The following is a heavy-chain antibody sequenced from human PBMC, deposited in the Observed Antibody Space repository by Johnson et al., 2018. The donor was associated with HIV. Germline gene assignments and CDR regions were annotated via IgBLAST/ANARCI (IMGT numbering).Heavy chain of an antibody. CDR2: ISNSAITL. D-gene: IGHD2-2*01. CDR3: ARVYARTPGAFDI. V-gene: IGHV3-11*04. CDR1: GFTFSDYY. J-gene: IGHJ3*02. Sequence: QMLLVESVGGLVKPGGSLKLSCATSGFTFSDYYMSWIRQAPGKGLEWLSYISNSAITLYYADSVKGRFTISRDNAKNSLYLQMNSLRAEDTAVYYCARVYARTPGAFDIWGQGTMVTVSS.